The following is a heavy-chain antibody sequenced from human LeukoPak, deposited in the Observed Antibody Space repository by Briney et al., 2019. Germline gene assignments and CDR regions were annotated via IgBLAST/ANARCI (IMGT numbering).Heavy chain of an antibody. CDR2: ISGTGGST. V-gene: IGHV3-23*01. Sequence: GGSLRLSCAAPGFTFSNYAMSWVRQAPGKGLEWVSSISGTGGSTYYADSVKGRFTISRDNSNNTLSLQMNSLRAEDTAVYYCAKVRTGHYFDYWGQGTLVTVSS. D-gene: IGHD1-1*01. CDR3: AKVRTGHYFDY. CDR1: GFTFSNYA. J-gene: IGHJ4*02.